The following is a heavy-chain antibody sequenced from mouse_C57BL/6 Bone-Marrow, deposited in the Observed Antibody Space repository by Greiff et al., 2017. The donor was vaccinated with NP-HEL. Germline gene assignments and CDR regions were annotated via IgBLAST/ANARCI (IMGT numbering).Heavy chain of an antibody. Sequence: EVQRVESGGGLVKPGGSLKLSCAASGFTFSSYTMSWVRQTPEKRLEWVATISGGGGNTYYPDSVKGRFTISRDNAKNTLYLQMSSLRSEDTALYYCARDWDVGYWGQGTTLTVSS. V-gene: IGHV5-9*01. CDR3: ARDWDVGY. J-gene: IGHJ2*01. D-gene: IGHD4-1*01. CDR1: GFTFSSYT. CDR2: ISGGGGNT.